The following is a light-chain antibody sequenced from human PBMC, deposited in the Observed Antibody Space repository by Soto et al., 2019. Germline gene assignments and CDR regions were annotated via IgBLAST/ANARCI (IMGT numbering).Light chain of an antibody. CDR2: EVG. Sequence: QSALTQPASVSGSPGQSSTISCTGTSSDIGTYIYVSWYLQHPGKAPKLLIYEVGNRPSGVSNRFSGSKSGNTAYLTISGLQAEDEADYYCSSYTSSNSVVFGGGTTLPVL. V-gene: IGLV2-14*01. J-gene: IGLJ2*01. CDR1: SSDIGTYIY. CDR3: SSYTSSNSVV.